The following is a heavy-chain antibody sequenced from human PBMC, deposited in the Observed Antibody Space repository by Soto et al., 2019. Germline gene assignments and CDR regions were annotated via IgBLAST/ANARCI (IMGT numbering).Heavy chain of an antibody. V-gene: IGHV3-53*01. CDR1: GFTVSSNY. CDR3: ARDDQYYYDSSGYAAIGAFDI. J-gene: IGHJ3*02. Sequence: GSLRLSCAASGFTVSSNYMSLVRHAPGQGLEWVSVIYSGGSTYYADSVKGRFTISRDNSKNTLYLQMNSLRAEDTAVYYCARDDQYYYDSSGYAAIGAFDIWGQGTMVTVS. D-gene: IGHD3-22*01. CDR2: IYSGGST.